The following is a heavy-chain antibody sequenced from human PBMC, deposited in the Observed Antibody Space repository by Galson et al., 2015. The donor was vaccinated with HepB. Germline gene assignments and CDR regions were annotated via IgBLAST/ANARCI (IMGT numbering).Heavy chain of an antibody. CDR2: ILYGGTNK. V-gene: IGHV3-30*02. CDR1: GFTFSAYG. D-gene: IGHD2-21*02. CDR3: AKDGVVTAAHGAFDM. Sequence: SCAASGFTFSAYGMHWVRQAPGKGLEWVAFILYGGTNKSYRDSVRGRFSISRDNSKNTLYLQMNSLRPEDTAVYYCAKDGVVTAAHGAFDMWGQGTMVTVSS. J-gene: IGHJ3*02.